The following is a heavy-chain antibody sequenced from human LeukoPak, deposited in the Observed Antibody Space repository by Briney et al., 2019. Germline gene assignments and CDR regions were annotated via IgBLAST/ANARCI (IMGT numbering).Heavy chain of an antibody. Sequence: GGSLRLSCAASGFTFSSHAMSWVRQAPGEGLEWVSTISGSAGSTYYADSVKGRFTISRDNSKNTLYLQMNSLRAEDTAIYYCAKPIRSSWYYFDYWGQGTLVTVSS. CDR3: AKPIRSSWYYFDY. V-gene: IGHV3-23*01. J-gene: IGHJ4*02. CDR1: GFTFSSHA. CDR2: ISGSAGST. D-gene: IGHD6-13*01.